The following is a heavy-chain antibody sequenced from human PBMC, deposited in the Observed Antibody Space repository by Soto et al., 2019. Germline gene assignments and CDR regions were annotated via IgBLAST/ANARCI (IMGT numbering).Heavy chain of an antibody. V-gene: IGHV3-33*01. D-gene: IGHD3-16*02. CDR1: GFSFSSYG. CDR3: ARGREKELFYDYIWGSYRHDAFDI. CDR2: IWYDGSNK. J-gene: IGHJ3*02. Sequence: GGSLRLSCAASGFSFSSYGMHWVRQAPGKGLEWVAVIWYDGSNKYYADSVKGRFTISRDNSKNTLYLQMNSLRAEDTAVYYCARGREKELFYDYIWGSYRHDAFDIWGQGTMVTVSS.